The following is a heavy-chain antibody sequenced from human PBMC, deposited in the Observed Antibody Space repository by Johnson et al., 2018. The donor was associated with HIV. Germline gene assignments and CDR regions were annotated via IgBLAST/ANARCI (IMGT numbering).Heavy chain of an antibody. Sequence: VQLVESGGGVVQPGGSLSLSCAASGSTFSNFWMSWVRQAPGKGLEWVSVIYSGGSTNYADSVKGRFTISRDNAKNSLYLQMNSLRAEDTAVYYCARAQWLADDVFDVWGQGTMVTVSS. CDR2: IYSGGST. CDR1: GSTFSNFW. J-gene: IGHJ3*01. D-gene: IGHD6-19*01. CDR3: ARAQWLADDVFDV. V-gene: IGHV3-66*01.